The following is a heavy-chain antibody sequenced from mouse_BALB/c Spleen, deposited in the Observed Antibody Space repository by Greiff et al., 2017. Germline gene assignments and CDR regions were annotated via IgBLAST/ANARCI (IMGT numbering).Heavy chain of an antibody. Sequence: DVHLVESGGGLVKPGGSLKLSCAASGFTFSSYAMSWVRQSPEKRLEWVAEISSGGSYTYYPDTVTGRFTISRDNAKNTLYLEMSSLRSEDTAMYYCARSRSRDYAMDYWGQGTSVTVSS. V-gene: IGHV5-9-4*01. CDR2: ISSGGSYT. CDR1: GFTFSSYA. CDR3: ARSRSRDYAMDY. J-gene: IGHJ4*01.